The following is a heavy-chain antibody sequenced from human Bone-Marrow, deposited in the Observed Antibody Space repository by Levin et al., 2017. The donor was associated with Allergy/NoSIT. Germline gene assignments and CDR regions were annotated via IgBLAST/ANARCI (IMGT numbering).Heavy chain of an antibody. V-gene: IGHV1-2*02. CDR1: GYLFTGYY. J-gene: IGHJ3*01. Sequence: ASVKVSCKASGYLFTGYYVHWLRQAPGQGLEWMGWINPKSGGTDYSQKFQGRVTMTRDTSITTAYMDLSRLRYDDTAIYYCARESLGDSKAFDLWGQGTMVTTSS. CDR3: ARESLGDSKAFDL. CDR2: INPKSGGT. D-gene: IGHD3-10*01.